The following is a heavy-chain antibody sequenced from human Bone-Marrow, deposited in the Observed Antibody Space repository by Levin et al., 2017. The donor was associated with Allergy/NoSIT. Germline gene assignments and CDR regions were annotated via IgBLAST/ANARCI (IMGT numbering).Heavy chain of an antibody. V-gene: IGHV3-30-3*01. CDR3: AKDGLRFGELLLDPYYFAS. CDR2: ISYDGATT. CDR1: GFTFTSFA. Sequence: GESLKISCAASGFTFTSFAMHWVRQAPGKGLEWLAIISYDGATTFYADSVQGRFTISRDNSNNLVFLQLNSLSAEDTAVYFCAKDGLRFGELLLDPYYFASWGQGTLLTVSS. J-gene: IGHJ4*02. D-gene: IGHD3-10*01.